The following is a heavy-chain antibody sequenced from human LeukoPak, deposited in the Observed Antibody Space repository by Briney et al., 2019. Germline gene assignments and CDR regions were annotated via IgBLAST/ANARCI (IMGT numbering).Heavy chain of an antibody. D-gene: IGHD3-22*01. J-gene: IGHJ4*02. CDR1: GFTFSNYN. V-gene: IGHV3-48*03. Sequence: PGGSLRLSCAAPGFTFSNYNMNWVRQAPGKGLEWVSYISSSGSTIYYADSVKGRFTISRDNAKNSLYLQMNSLRAEDTAVYYCARARRITMIVVVSKGAYYFDYWGQGTLVTVSS. CDR2: ISSSGSTI. CDR3: ARARRITMIVVVSKGAYYFDY.